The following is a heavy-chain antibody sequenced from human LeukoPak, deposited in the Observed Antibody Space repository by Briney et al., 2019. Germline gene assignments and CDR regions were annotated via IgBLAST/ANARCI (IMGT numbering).Heavy chain of an antibody. Sequence: GGSLRLSCAASGFTFSSYVMSWVRQAPGKGLEWVSGISGSDGSTDYADSVKGRFTIARDNSKNTLYLQMNSLRAEDTAVYYCARVLLSYYYDSSGYYIDYWGQGTLVTVSS. D-gene: IGHD3-22*01. CDR2: ISGSDGST. V-gene: IGHV3-23*01. CDR1: GFTFSSYV. CDR3: ARVLLSYYYDSSGYYIDY. J-gene: IGHJ4*02.